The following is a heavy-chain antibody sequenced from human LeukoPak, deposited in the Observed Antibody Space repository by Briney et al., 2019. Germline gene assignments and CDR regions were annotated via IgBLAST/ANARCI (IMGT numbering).Heavy chain of an antibody. CDR3: AKDLRGLVIIVLDY. CDR2: ISGSGGST. Sequence: GGSLRLSCAASGFTFSSYAMSWVRQAPGKWLEWVSAISGSGGSTYYADSVKGRFTISRDNSKNTLYLQMNSLRAEDTAVYYCAKDLRGLVIIVLDYWGQGTLVTVSS. V-gene: IGHV3-23*01. J-gene: IGHJ4*02. CDR1: GFTFSSYA. D-gene: IGHD3/OR15-3a*01.